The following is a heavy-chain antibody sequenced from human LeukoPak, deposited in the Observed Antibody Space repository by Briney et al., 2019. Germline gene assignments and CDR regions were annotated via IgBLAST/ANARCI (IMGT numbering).Heavy chain of an antibody. Sequence: QTGGSLRLSCAASGFTFSSYSMNWVRQAPGKGLEWVSYISSSSSTIYYADSVKGRFTISRDNAKNSLYLQMNSLRAEDTAVYYCARDGGGQDYYDSSGYYYGALGAFDIWGQGTMVTVSS. CDR1: GFTFSSYS. J-gene: IGHJ3*02. V-gene: IGHV3-48*04. CDR3: ARDGGGQDYYDSSGYYYGALGAFDI. D-gene: IGHD3-22*01. CDR2: ISSSSSTI.